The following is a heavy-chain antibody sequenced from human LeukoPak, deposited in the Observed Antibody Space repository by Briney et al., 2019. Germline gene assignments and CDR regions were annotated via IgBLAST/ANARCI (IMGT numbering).Heavy chain of an antibody. V-gene: IGHV4-59*01. J-gene: IGHJ4*02. CDR2: IYYSGST. Sequence: SETLSLTCTVSGGSISNSYWTWIRQPPGKGLQWVGYIYYSGSTNYNPSLKGRVTISVDTSKNQFSLRLSSVIAADTAVYYCASGDDYSNYYFNYWGQGTLVTVSS. CDR3: ASGDDYSNYYFNY. D-gene: IGHD4-11*01. CDR1: GGSISNSY.